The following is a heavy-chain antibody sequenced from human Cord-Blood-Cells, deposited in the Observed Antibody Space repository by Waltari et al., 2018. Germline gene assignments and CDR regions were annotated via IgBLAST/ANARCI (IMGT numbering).Heavy chain of an antibody. V-gene: IGHV3-7*01. CDR3: AREGVVGGGFDY. Sequence: EVQLVESGGGLVQPGGSLRLSCAASGFTFSSYWMSWVRQAPGKVLGWVDNKKKDGREKYDLDSVKGRFTISRDNAKNALYLQMNSLRAEDTAVYYCAREGVVGGGFDYWGQGTLVTVSS. D-gene: IGHD3-16*01. J-gene: IGHJ4*02. CDR1: GFTFSSYW. CDR2: KKKDGREK.